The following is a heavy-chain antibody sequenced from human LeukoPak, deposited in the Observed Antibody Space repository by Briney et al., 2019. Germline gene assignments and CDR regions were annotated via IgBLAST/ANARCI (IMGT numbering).Heavy chain of an antibody. J-gene: IGHJ5*02. Sequence: GGSLRLSCVVSGISLSNYAMSWIRQAPGKGLEWLSYINIGGTNTHYADSVKGRFTISRGNAKKSLYLEMNNLRAEDTAVYYCATDGAGFDTWGQGVLVTVSS. V-gene: IGHV3-11*01. CDR1: GISLSNYA. CDR2: INIGGTNT. CDR3: ATDGAGFDT.